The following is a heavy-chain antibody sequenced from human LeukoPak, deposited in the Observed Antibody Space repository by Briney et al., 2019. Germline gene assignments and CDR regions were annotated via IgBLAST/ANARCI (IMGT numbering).Heavy chain of an antibody. CDR2: ISGSGGST. J-gene: IGHJ3*02. V-gene: IGHV3-23*01. CDR1: GFTFSSYG. D-gene: IGHD3-22*01. Sequence: GGSLRLSCAASGFTFSSYGMSWVRQAPGKGLEWVSAISGSGGSTYYADSVKGRFTISRDNAKNSLYLQMNCLRAEDTAVYYCARGHYYYDSSGYYDAFDIWGQGTMVTVSS. CDR3: ARGHYYYDSSGYYDAFDI.